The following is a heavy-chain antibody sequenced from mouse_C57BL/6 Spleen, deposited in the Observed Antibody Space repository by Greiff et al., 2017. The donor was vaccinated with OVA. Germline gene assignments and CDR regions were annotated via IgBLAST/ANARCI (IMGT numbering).Heavy chain of an antibody. CDR3: AREGDGFSWFAY. Sequence: DVKLQESGPGLAKPSPSLSLTCSVTGYSITSGCYWNGIRQFPGNKLECMGYKSYDGSNNYNTSLKNRVSMTRDTSKSKFFLKLNSLTTEDAATYYCAREGDGFSWFAYWGQGTLVTVSA. D-gene: IGHD2-3*01. CDR2: KSYDGSN. V-gene: IGHV3-6*01. J-gene: IGHJ3*01. CDR1: GYSITSGCY.